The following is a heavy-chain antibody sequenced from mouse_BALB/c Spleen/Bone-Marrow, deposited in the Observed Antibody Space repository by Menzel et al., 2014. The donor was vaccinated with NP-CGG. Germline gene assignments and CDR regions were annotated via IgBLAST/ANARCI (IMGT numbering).Heavy chain of an antibody. CDR2: IDPAIENT. V-gene: IGHV14-1*02. Sequence: EVQLQQYGAELVRPGASVKLSCKASGYTFTNYWMTWVKQRPVQGLEWIGRIDPAIENTKYDPKFQGKSTITAETSSNTSCLQPNSLISEDTAVYYCARYSFCYYFDYWCQCTTLTVSS. CDR1: GYTFTNYW. J-gene: IGHJ2*01. D-gene: IGHD6-1*01. CDR3: ARYSFCYYFDY.